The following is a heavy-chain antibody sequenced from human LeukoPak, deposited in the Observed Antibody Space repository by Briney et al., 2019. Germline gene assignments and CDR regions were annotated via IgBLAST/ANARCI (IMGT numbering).Heavy chain of an antibody. V-gene: IGHV4-38-2*02. CDR2: IYHSGST. CDR3: ARVSDSGDSSGYYQLAVFDY. CDR1: GYSISSGYY. D-gene: IGHD3-22*01. J-gene: IGHJ4*02. Sequence: SQTLSLTCTVSGYSISSGYYWGWIRQPPGKGLEWIGSIYHSGSTYYNPSLKSRVTISVDTSKNQFSLKLSSVTAADTAVYYCARVSDSGDSSGYYQLAVFDYWGQGTLVTVSS.